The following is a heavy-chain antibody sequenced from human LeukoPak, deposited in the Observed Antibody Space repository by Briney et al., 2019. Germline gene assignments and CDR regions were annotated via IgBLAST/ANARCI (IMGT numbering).Heavy chain of an antibody. Sequence: ASVKVSCKASRYTFTSYYMHWVRQAPGQGLEWMGIINPSGGSTSYAQKFQGRVTITADESTSTAYMELSSLRSEDTAVYYCAKHPQWEPLPDYWGQGTLVTVSP. D-gene: IGHD1-26*01. V-gene: IGHV1-46*01. CDR3: AKHPQWEPLPDY. CDR2: INPSGGST. CDR1: RYTFTSYY. J-gene: IGHJ4*02.